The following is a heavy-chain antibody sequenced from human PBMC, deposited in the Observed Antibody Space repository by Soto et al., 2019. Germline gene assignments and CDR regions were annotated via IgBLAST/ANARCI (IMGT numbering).Heavy chain of an antibody. J-gene: IGHJ4*02. CDR1: GYTFTGYY. Sequence: ASVKVSCKASGYTFTGYYMHWVRQAPGQGLEWMGWINPNSGGTNYAQKFQGWVTMTRDTSISTAYMELSRLRSDDTAVYYCARGRAVAGNPNYYFDYWGQGTLVTVAS. D-gene: IGHD6-19*01. CDR3: ARGRAVAGNPNYYFDY. V-gene: IGHV1-2*04. CDR2: INPNSGGT.